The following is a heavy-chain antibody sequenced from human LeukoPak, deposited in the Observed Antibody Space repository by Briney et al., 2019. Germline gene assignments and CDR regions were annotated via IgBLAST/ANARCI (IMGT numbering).Heavy chain of an antibody. D-gene: IGHD3-10*01. CDR3: AKDAYPHGVRGVYFDY. V-gene: IGHV3-7*01. Sequence: PGGSLRLSCAASGFTFGSYWMSWVRQAPGKGLEWVANIKQDGSEKNYVDSVKGRFTISRDNAKNSLYLQMNSLRAEDTAVYYCAKDAYPHGVRGVYFDYWGQGTLVTVSS. CDR1: GFTFGSYW. CDR2: IKQDGSEK. J-gene: IGHJ4*02.